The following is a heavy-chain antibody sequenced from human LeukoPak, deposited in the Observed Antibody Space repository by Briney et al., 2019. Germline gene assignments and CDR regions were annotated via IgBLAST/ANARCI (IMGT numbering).Heavy chain of an antibody. D-gene: IGHD4-23*01. Sequence: GGSLRLSCAASGFSFKDSWMYWVRQAPGKGLVWVSHINGDGSDTNYVDSVKGRFTISRDNSKNTLYLQMNSLRAEDTAVYYCAKDLFYFDYGGTDAFDIWGQGTMVTVSS. J-gene: IGHJ3*02. CDR1: GFSFKDSW. CDR2: INGDGSDT. CDR3: AKDLFYFDYGGTDAFDI. V-gene: IGHV3-74*01.